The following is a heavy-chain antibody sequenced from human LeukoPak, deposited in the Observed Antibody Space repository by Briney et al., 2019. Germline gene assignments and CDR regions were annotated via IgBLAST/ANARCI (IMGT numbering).Heavy chain of an antibody. J-gene: IGHJ4*02. CDR2: INPSGGST. CDR1: GYTFTSYY. Sequence: RWASVKVSCKASGYTFTSYYMHWVRQAPGQGLEWMGIINPSGGSTSYAQKFQGRVTMTRDMSTSTAYMELRSLRSDDTAVYYCAIGRRRGYSGYDFGTLSYWGQGTLVTVSS. D-gene: IGHD5-12*01. CDR3: AIGRRRGYSGYDFGTLSY. V-gene: IGHV1-46*01.